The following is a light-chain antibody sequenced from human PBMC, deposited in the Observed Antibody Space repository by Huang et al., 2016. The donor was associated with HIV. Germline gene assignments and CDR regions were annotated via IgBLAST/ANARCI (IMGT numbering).Light chain of an antibody. CDR3: QHYKT. CDR1: QSVSTN. J-gene: IGKJ2*01. CDR2: GAS. V-gene: IGKV3-15*01. Sequence: EIVMTQSPATLSVSPGERVTLPCRTSQSVSTNLAWYQQKPGQAPRLLSYGASTRATDIPARFSGSGSGTEFTLTITGLRSEDFAVYSCQHYKTFGRGTKLEIK.